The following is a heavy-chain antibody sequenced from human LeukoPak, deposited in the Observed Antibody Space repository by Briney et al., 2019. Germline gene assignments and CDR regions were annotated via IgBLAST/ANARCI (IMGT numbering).Heavy chain of an antibody. D-gene: IGHD6-19*01. Sequence: TGGSLRLSCAASGFTFSSYWMHWVREAPGKGLVWVSRIDSDGSSTTYADSVKGRFTISRDNAKNTLYLQMNSLIAEDTAVYYCARPPYSSGSFDLWGRGTLVTVSS. J-gene: IGHJ2*01. CDR3: ARPPYSSGSFDL. CDR2: IDSDGSST. V-gene: IGHV3-74*01. CDR1: GFTFSSYW.